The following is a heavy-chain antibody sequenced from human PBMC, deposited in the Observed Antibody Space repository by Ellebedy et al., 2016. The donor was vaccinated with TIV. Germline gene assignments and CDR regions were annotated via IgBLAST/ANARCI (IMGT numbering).Heavy chain of an antibody. V-gene: IGHV1-18*04. CDR2: ISGYNGNT. D-gene: IGHD5-12*01. CDR1: GYTFINYG. J-gene: IGHJ4*02. CDR3: ARSAGLVATKGIPFDY. Sequence: AASVKVSCKPSGYTFINYGITWVRQAPGQGLEWMGYISGYNGNTKYAQKLQGRVTMTTDTSTSTAYLELRSLRSDDTAMYYCARSAGLVATKGIPFDYWGQGSLVTVSS.